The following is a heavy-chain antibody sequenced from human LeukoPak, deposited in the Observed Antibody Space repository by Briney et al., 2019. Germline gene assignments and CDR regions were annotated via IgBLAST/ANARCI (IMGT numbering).Heavy chain of an antibody. Sequence: ASVKVSCKASGYTFTTHDLTWVRQATGQGLEWMGWMNPGSGDTAYAQKFQGRVTMTRDTSMSTAYMELNSLGSEDTAIYYCARGLGDYNTDYFPVSGYRGQGTPVTVSS. V-gene: IGHV1-8*01. CDR1: GYTFTTHD. CDR3: ARGLGDYNTDYFPVSGY. J-gene: IGHJ4*02. CDR2: MNPGSGDT. D-gene: IGHD2/OR15-2a*01.